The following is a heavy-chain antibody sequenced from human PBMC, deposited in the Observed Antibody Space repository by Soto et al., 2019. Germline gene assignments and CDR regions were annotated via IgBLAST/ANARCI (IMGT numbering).Heavy chain of an antibody. CDR2: ISSSSSYI. Sequence: EVQLVESGGGLVKPRGSLRLSCAASGFTFSSYSMNWVRQAPGKGLEWVSSISSSSSYIYYADSVKGRFTISRDNAKNSLYLQMNSLRAEDTAVYYCASVWFGGSYGMDVWGQGTTVTVSS. D-gene: IGHD3-10*01. J-gene: IGHJ6*02. V-gene: IGHV3-21*01. CDR3: ASVWFGGSYGMDV. CDR1: GFTFSSYS.